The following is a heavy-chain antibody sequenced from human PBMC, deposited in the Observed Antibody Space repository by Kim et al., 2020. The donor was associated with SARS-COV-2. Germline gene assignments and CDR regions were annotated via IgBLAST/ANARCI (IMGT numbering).Heavy chain of an antibody. D-gene: IGHD4-4*01. CDR3: AREYSNQNYYYYGMDV. CDR2: ISSSSSYT. Sequence: GGSLRLSCAASGFTFSDYYMSWIRQAPGKGLEWVSYISSSSSYTNYADSVNGRFTISRDNAKNSLYLQMNSLRAEDTAVYYCAREYSNQNYYYYGMDVWGQGTTVTVSS. V-gene: IGHV3-11*06. CDR1: GFTFSDYY. J-gene: IGHJ6*02.